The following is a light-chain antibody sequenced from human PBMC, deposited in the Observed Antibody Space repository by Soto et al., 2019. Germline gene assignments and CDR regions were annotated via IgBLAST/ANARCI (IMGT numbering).Light chain of an antibody. J-gene: IGLJ2*01. CDR1: RSDVGGYNY. V-gene: IGLV2-14*01. CDR2: DVS. CDR3: SSYTSSSTLL. Sequence: QSALTQPASVSGSPGQSITISCTGTRSDVGGYNYVSWDQQHPGKAPKLMIYDVSNRPSGVSNRFSGSKSGNTASLTISGLQAEDAAEYYCSSYTSSSTLLFGGGTQLTVL.